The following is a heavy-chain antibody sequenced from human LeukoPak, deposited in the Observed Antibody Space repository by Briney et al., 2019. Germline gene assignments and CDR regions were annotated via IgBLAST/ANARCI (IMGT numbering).Heavy chain of an antibody. CDR3: APPGGPPPLLDY. J-gene: IGHJ4*02. CDR1: GGTFSSYA. CDR2: IIPILGIA. D-gene: IGHD3-16*01. V-gene: IGHV1-69*04. Sequence: SVKVSCKASGGTFSSYAISWVRQAPGQGLEWMGRIIPILGIANYAQKFQGRVTITADKSTSTAYMELSSLRSEDTAVYYCAPPGGPPPLLDYGGKGPLVTVSS.